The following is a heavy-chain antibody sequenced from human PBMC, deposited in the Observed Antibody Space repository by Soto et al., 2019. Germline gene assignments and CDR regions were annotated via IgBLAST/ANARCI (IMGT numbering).Heavy chain of an antibody. V-gene: IGHV3-30*18. D-gene: IGHD3-3*01. CDR3: AKDTYYDFWSGYYYMYYFDY. CDR2: ISYDGSNK. CDR1: GFTFSSYG. Sequence: QVQLVESGGGVVQPGRSLRLSCAASGFTFSSYGMHWVRQAPGKGLEWVAVISYDGSNKYYADSVKGRFTISRDNSKNTLYLQMNSLRAEDTAVYYCAKDTYYDFWSGYYYMYYFDYWGQGNLVTVSS. J-gene: IGHJ4*02.